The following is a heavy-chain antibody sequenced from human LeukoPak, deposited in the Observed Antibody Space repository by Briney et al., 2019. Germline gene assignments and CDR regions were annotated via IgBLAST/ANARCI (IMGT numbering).Heavy chain of an antibody. CDR1: GYSFTSYW. CDR2: IYPGDSDT. J-gene: IGHJ4*02. V-gene: IGHV5-51*01. Sequence: GESLKISCQGSGYSFTSYWIGWVRQMPGKGLEWVGIIYPGDSDTRYSTSFQGQVTISADKSISTAYLQWSSLKASDTAMYYCARAGYYDSSGYYPTDFDYWGQGTLVTVSS. CDR3: ARAGYYDSSGYYPTDFDY. D-gene: IGHD3-22*01.